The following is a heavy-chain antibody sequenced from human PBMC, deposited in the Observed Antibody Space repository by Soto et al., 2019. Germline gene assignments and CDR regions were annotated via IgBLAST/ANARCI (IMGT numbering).Heavy chain of an antibody. D-gene: IGHD3-9*01. V-gene: IGHV4-59*01. CDR3: ARNRGGYDILTGYFPWFDP. CDR1: GGSIISYY. J-gene: IGHJ5*02. Sequence: SETLSLTCTVSGGSIISYYWRWIRQPPGKGLEWIGYIYYSGSTNYNPSLKSRVTISVDTSKNQFSLKLSSVTAADTAVYYCARNRGGYDILTGYFPWFDPWGQGTLVTVSS. CDR2: IYYSGST.